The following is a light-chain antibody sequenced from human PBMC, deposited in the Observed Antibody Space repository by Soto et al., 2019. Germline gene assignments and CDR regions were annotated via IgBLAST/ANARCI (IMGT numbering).Light chain of an antibody. J-gene: IGKJ4*01. CDR3: QQYGNLPLT. CDR1: QDINIY. CDR2: DAS. Sequence: DIQMTQSPSSLSAFVGDRVTITCQASQDINIYLNWYQQKPGKAPKLLIYDASNLATGVPSKFSESRSGTDFTFSISSLQPEDIATYYCQQYGNLPLTFGGGTKVEI. V-gene: IGKV1-33*01.